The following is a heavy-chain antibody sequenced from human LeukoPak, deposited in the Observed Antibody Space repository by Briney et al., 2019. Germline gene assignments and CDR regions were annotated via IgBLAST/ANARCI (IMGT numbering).Heavy chain of an antibody. CDR3: ARDSGYYGLAFDY. CDR1: GFTFSSCW. Sequence: PGGSLRLSCAASGFTFSSCWMNWVRQAPGKGLEWVTNIKQDGTEKYFVDSVKGRFTISRDNAKNSLYLQMNSLRAEDTAVYYCARDSGYYGLAFDYWGQGTLVTVSS. CDR2: IKQDGTEK. D-gene: IGHD3-22*01. J-gene: IGHJ4*02. V-gene: IGHV3-7*01.